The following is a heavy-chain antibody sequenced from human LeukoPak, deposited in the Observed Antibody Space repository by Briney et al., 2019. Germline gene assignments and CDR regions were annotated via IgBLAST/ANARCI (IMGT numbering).Heavy chain of an antibody. CDR2: INPSGGST. J-gene: IGHJ6*03. CDR1: GYTFTSYY. D-gene: IGHD2-21*02. Sequence: GASVKVSCKASGYTFTSYYMHWVRQAPGQGLEWMGIINPSGGSTSYAQKFQGRVTMTRDMSTSTVYMELSSLRSEDTAVYYCARGLSDVVTENYYMDVWGKGTTVTVSS. V-gene: IGHV1-46*01. CDR3: ARGLSDVVTENYYMDV.